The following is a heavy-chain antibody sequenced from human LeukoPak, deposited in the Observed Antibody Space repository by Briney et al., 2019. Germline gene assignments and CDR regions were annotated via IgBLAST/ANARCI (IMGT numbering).Heavy chain of an antibody. Sequence: GGSLRLSCAASGFTFSSYGMHWVRQAPGKGLEWVAFIRYDGSDKYYADSVKGRFTISRDNSKNTPYLQMNSLRAEDTAVYYCAKDSGYSDYYMDVWGKGTTFIVSS. D-gene: IGHD5-18*01. CDR2: IRYDGSDK. V-gene: IGHV3-30*02. CDR3: AKDSGYSDYYMDV. J-gene: IGHJ6*03. CDR1: GFTFSSYG.